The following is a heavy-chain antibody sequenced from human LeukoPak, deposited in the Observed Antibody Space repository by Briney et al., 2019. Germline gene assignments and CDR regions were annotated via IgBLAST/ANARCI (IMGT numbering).Heavy chain of an antibody. V-gene: IGHV4-34*01. CDR2: INHSGST. CDR3: ARGRLRYFDWLLSPDFDY. J-gene: IGHJ4*02. D-gene: IGHD3-9*01. CDR1: GGSFSGHY. Sequence: SETLSLTCAVYGGSFSGHYWSWIRQPPGKGLEWIGEINHSGSTNYNPSLKSRVTISVDTSKNQFSLKLSSVTAADTAVYYCARGRLRYFDWLLSPDFDYWGQGTLVTVSS.